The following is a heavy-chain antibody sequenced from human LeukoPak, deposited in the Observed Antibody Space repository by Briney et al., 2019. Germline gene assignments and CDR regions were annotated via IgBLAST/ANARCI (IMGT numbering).Heavy chain of an antibody. CDR3: ARVFSWVWAPYYYYYMDV. D-gene: IGHD6-13*01. V-gene: IGHV4-34*01. Sequence: SETLSLTCAVYGGSFSGYYWSWIRQPPGKGLEWIGEINHSGSTNYNPSLKSRVTISVDTSKNQFSLKLSSVTAADTAVYYCARVFSWVWAPYYYYYMDVWGKGTTVTVSS. CDR1: GGSFSGYY. J-gene: IGHJ6*03. CDR2: INHSGST.